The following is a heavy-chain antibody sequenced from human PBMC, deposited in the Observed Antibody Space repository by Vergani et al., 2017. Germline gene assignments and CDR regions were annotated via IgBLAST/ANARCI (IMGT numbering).Heavy chain of an antibody. V-gene: IGHV1-46*03. D-gene: IGHD3-9*01. CDR2: INPSGGHT. CDR3: ARGDYGILTGYRY. CDR1: GYTFSNYY. Sequence: QVQVVQSGAEVKKSGASVKVSCKTSGYTFSNYYMHWVRQAPGQGLEWMGIINPSGGHTNYAQKFQGRVTMTRYTSTSTVYMELSSLRSEDTALYYCARGDYGILTGYRYWGQGTLVTVSA. J-gene: IGHJ4*02.